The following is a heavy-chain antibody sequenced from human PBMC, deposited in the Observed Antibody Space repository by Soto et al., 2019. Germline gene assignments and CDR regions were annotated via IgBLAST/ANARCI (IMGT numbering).Heavy chain of an antibody. CDR2: IYYSGST. CDR3: ARDRDIVVVPASPPI. D-gene: IGHD2-2*01. Sequence: QVQLQESGPGLVKPSQTLSLTCTVSGGSISSGGYYWSWIRQHPGKGLEWIGYIYYSGSTYYNPSPKSRVTISVDTSKNQFSLKLSSVTAADTAVYYCARDRDIVVVPASPPIWGQGTMVTVSS. V-gene: IGHV4-31*03. J-gene: IGHJ3*02. CDR1: GGSISSGGYY.